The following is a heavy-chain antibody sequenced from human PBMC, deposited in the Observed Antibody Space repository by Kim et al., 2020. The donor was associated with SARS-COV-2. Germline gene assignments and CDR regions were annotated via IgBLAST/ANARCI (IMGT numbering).Heavy chain of an antibody. J-gene: IGHJ1*01. Sequence: SETLSLTCTVSGGSISSYYWSWIRQPPGKGLEWIGYIYYSGSTHYNPSLKSRVTISVDTSKNQFSLKVISVTAADTAVYYCARGGAEWPWGHFQHWGQGTLVTVSS. CDR2: IYYSGST. CDR3: ARGGAEWPWGHFQH. D-gene: IGHD3-3*01. V-gene: IGHV4-59*13. CDR1: GGSISSYY.